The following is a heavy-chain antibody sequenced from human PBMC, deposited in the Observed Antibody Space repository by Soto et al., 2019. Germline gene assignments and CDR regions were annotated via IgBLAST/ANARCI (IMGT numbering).Heavy chain of an antibody. V-gene: IGHV1-18*01. CDR1: GYAFTTYG. CDR3: ARGREGDY. J-gene: IGHJ4*02. Sequence: QVHLVQSGAEVKKPGASVKVSCKGSGYAFTTYGITWVRQAPGQGLEWMGWISAHNGNTNYAQKLQGRVTVTRDTSTSPAYMELRSLRSDDTAVYYWARGREGDYWGQGALVTVSS. CDR2: ISAHNGNT.